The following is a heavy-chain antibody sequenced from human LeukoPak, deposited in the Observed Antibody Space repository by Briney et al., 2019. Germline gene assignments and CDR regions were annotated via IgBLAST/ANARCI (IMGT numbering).Heavy chain of an antibody. CDR1: GYTFTSYY. D-gene: IGHD1-20*01. Sequence: ASVKVSCKASGYTFTSYYMHWVRQAPGQGLEWMGRINANSGGTNYAQQFQGRVTMTRDTSITTAYMELSRLRSDDTAVYYCARDSGITGTTGAIDYWGQGTLVTVSS. J-gene: IGHJ4*02. CDR2: INANSGGT. V-gene: IGHV1-2*06. CDR3: ARDSGITGTTGAIDY.